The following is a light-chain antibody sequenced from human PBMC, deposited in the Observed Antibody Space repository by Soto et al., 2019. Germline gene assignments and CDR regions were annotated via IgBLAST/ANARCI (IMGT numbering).Light chain of an antibody. J-gene: IGLJ2*01. Sequence: QSVLTQPPSVSGAPGQRVTISCTGSSSNIGAGYDVHWYQQLPGTAPKLLIYGNSNRPSGVPDRFSGSKSGTSDSLAITGLQAEDEADYYCQSYDSSLSVVFGGATKVTVL. V-gene: IGLV1-40*01. CDR1: SSNIGAGYD. CDR3: QSYDSSLSVV. CDR2: GNS.